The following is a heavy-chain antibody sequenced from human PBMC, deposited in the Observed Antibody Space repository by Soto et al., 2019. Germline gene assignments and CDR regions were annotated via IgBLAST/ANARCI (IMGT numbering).Heavy chain of an antibody. Sequence: GGSLRLSCAASGFTFSSYSMNWVRQAPGKGLEWVSSISSSSSYIYYADSVKGRFTISRDNAKNSLYLQMNSLRAEDTAVYYCARYIVVVVAAEYYGMGVWGQGTTVTVS. D-gene: IGHD2-15*01. CDR3: ARYIVVVVAAEYYGMGV. CDR2: ISSSSSYI. V-gene: IGHV3-21*01. CDR1: GFTFSSYS. J-gene: IGHJ6*02.